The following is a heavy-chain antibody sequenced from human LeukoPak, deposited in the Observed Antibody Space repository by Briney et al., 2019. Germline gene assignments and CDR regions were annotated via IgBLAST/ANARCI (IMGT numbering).Heavy chain of an antibody. CDR2: IIPIFGTT. J-gene: IGHJ4*02. CDR3: ARGPRTLTTVTVMAY. D-gene: IGHD4-17*01. V-gene: IGHV1-2*02. Sequence: GASVKVSCKASGYTFTGYYMHWVRQAPGQGLEWMGGIIPIFGTTNYAQKFQGRVTMTTDTSTSTAYMELRSLRSDDTAVYYCARGPRTLTTVTVMAYWGQGTLVTVSS. CDR1: GYTFTGYY.